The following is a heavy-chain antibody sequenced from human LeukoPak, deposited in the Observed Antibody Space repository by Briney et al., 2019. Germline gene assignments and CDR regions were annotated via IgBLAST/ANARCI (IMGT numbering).Heavy chain of an antibody. J-gene: IGHJ4*02. CDR1: GGSISSYY. CDR2: IYTSGST. D-gene: IGHD6-19*01. CDR3: ARVAGTPHYFDY. V-gene: IGHV4-4*07. Sequence: SETLSLTCTVSGGSISSYYWSWIRQPAGKGLEWIGRIYTSGSTNYNPSLKSRVTISVDKSKNQFSLKLSSVTAADTAVYYCARVAGTPHYFDYWGQGTLVTASS.